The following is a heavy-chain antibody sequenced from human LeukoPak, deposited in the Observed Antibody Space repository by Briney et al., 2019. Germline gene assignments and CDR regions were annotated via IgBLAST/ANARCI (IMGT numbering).Heavy chain of an antibody. CDR1: GGSVSSGSYY. CDR3: ARDRGVDDILTGYYPGNWFDP. V-gene: IGHV4-31*03. D-gene: IGHD3-9*01. Sequence: SETLSLTCTVSGGSVSSGSYYWSWIRQHPGKGLEWIGYIYYSGSTYYNPSLKSRVTISVDTSKNQFSLKLSSVTAADTAVYYCARDRGVDDILTGYYPGNWFDPWGQGTLVTVSS. J-gene: IGHJ5*02. CDR2: IYYSGST.